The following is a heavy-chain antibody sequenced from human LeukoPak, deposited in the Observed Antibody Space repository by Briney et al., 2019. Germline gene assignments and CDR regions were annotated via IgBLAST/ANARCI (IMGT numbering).Heavy chain of an antibody. Sequence: GGSLRLSCVASGFSFSSYWMSWVRQAPGKGLEFVANIKQDGGSKNYVDSEKGRFTISRDSAENSLYLQMSSLRAEDTALYYCARDPGWSSIDIWGEGIMVTVSS. CDR3: ARDPGWSSIDI. CDR2: IKQDGGSK. V-gene: IGHV3-7*01. CDR1: GFSFSSYW. J-gene: IGHJ3*02. D-gene: IGHD2-15*01.